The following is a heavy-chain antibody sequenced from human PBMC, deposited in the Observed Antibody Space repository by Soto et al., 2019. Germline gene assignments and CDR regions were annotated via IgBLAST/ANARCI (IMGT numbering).Heavy chain of an antibody. CDR3: ARLGGIVDTGTWIQ. Sequence: GESLKISCKASGYRFTTYWIGWVRQRPGKGPEWMAIIYPGDSDTRENPSFQGQVTISADKSSNTVHLQWRSLKASDTAIYYCARLGGIVDTGTWIQWGQGTPVTVSS. J-gene: IGHJ4*02. CDR1: GYRFTTYW. CDR2: IYPGDSDT. D-gene: IGHD1-26*01. V-gene: IGHV5-51*01.